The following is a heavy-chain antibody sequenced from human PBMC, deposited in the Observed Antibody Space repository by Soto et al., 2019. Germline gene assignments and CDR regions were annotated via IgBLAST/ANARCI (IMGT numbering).Heavy chain of an antibody. J-gene: IGHJ4*02. CDR2: INHSGST. Sequence: SETLSLTCAVYGGSFSGYYWSWIRQPPGKGLEWIGEINHSGSTNYNPSLKSRVTISVDTPKNQFSLKLSSVAAADTAVYYCARVVTTGYSYGYYFDYWGQGTLVTVSS. CDR3: ARVVTTGYSYGYYFDY. CDR1: GGSFSGYY. D-gene: IGHD5-18*01. V-gene: IGHV4-34*01.